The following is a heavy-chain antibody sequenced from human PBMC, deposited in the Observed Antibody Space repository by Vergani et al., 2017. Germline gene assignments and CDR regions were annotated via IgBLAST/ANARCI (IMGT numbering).Heavy chain of an antibody. CDR1: GGSISSGSYY. V-gene: IGHV4-61*02. D-gene: IGHD6-13*01. CDR2: IYTSGST. J-gene: IGHJ4*02. CDR3: ARAEAAHGNPYDY. Sequence: QVQLQESGPGLVKPSQTLSLTCTVSGGSISSGSYYWSWIRQPAGKGLEWIGRIYTSGSTNYNPSLKSRVTISVDTSKNQFSLKLSSVTAADTAVYYCARAEAAHGNPYDYWGQGTLVTVSS.